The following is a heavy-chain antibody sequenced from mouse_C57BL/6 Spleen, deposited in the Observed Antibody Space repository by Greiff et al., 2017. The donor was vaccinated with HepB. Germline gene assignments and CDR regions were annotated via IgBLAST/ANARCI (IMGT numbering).Heavy chain of an antibody. CDR2: INPNNGGT. D-gene: IGHD2-1*01. CDR1: GYTFTDYY. V-gene: IGHV1-26*01. Sequence: VQLQQSGPELVKPGASVKISCKASGYTFTDYYMHWVKQSHGKSLEWIGDINPNNGGTSYNQKFKGKATLTVDKSSSTAYMDLRSLTSEDSAVYYYARSYGNYGTYYAMDYWGHGTSVTVAS. J-gene: IGHJ4*01. CDR3: ARSYGNYGTYYAMDY.